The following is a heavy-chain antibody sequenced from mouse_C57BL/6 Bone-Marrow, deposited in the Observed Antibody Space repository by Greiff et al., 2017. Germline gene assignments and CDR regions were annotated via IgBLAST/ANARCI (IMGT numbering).Heavy chain of an antibody. CDR1: GYTFTDYY. J-gene: IGHJ4*01. Sequence: VQLQQSGAELVRPGASVKLSCKASGYTFTDYYINWVKQRPGQGLEWIARIYPGSGNTYYNEKFKGKATLTAENSSSTAYMQLSSLTSEDSAVYGCARRNYVLAMDYWGQGTSVTVSS. CDR3: ARRNYVLAMDY. D-gene: IGHD2-1*01. CDR2: IYPGSGNT. V-gene: IGHV1-76*01.